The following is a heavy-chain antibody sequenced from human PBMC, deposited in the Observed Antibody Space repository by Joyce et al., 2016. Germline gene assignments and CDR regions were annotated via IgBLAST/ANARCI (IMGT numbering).Heavy chain of an antibody. V-gene: IGHV3-74*01. CDR3: ARDEMVNAFDM. J-gene: IGHJ3*02. D-gene: IGHD5-24*01. Sequence: EVQLVQSGGGLVQPGGSLRLSCAASGVTFSSYWMHWVRQAPGKGLGWVSRINSDGSRTNYEDSVKGRFTISRDNAKNTLYLQMNSLRAEDTAVYYCARDEMVNAFDMWGQGTMVTVSS. CDR1: GVTFSSYW. CDR2: INSDGSRT.